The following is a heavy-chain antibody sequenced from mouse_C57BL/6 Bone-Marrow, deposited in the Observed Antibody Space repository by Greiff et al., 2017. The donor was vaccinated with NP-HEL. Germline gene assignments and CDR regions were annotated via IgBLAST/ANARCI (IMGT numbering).Heavy chain of an antibody. CDR1: GYTFTSYW. J-gene: IGHJ2*01. V-gene: IGHV1-59*01. CDR3: ARTAPYYFDY. D-gene: IGHD3-1*01. CDR2: IDPSDSYT. Sequence: QVQLQQPGAELVRPGTSVKLSCKASGYTFTSYWMHWVKQRPGQGLEWIGVIDPSDSYTNYNQKFEGKATLTVDTSSSTAYMQLSSLTSEDSAVYYCARTAPYYFDYWGQGTTLTVSS.